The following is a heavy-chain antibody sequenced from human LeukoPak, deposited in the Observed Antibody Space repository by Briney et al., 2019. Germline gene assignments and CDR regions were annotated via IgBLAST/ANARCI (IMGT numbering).Heavy chain of an antibody. CDR2: INYDGTTT. J-gene: IGHJ4*02. Sequence: GGSLRLSCAASGFNFSSYWMHWVRQAPGKGLVWISRINYDGTTTSYADSVKGRFTISRDNAKNTLYLQMNSLRAEDTAAFYCGRGRLRGYSGYVIDYWGQGAPITVSS. D-gene: IGHD5-12*01. CDR3: GRGRLRGYSGYVIDY. V-gene: IGHV3-74*01. CDR1: GFNFSSYW.